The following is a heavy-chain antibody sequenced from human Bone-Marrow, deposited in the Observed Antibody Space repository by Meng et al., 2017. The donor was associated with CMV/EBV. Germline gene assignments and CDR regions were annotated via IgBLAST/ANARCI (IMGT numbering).Heavy chain of an antibody. V-gene: IGHV3-33*01. Sequence: GESLKISCAASGFTFSSYGMHWVRQAPGKGLEWVAVIWYDGSNKYYADSVKGRFTISRDNSKNTLYLQMNSLRAEDTAVYYCARDHQTWITVVVVAAWYYYGMDVWGQGTTVTVSS. CDR2: IWYDGSNK. CDR3: ARDHQTWITVVVVAAWYYYGMDV. CDR1: GFTFSSYG. D-gene: IGHD2-15*01. J-gene: IGHJ6*02.